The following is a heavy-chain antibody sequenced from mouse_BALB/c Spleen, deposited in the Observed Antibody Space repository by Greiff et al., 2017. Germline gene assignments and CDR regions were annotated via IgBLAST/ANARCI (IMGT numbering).Heavy chain of an antibody. CDR3: ARVYYYGSYYAMDY. CDR2: ISSGGST. J-gene: IGHJ4*01. Sequence: EVQVVESGGGLVKPGGSLKLSCAASGFTFSSYAMSWVRQTPEKRLEWVASISSGGSTYYPDSVKGRFTISRDNARNILYLQMSSLRSEDTAMYYCARVYYYGSYYAMDYWGQGTSVTVSS. CDR1: GFTFSSYA. D-gene: IGHD1-1*01. V-gene: IGHV5-6-5*01.